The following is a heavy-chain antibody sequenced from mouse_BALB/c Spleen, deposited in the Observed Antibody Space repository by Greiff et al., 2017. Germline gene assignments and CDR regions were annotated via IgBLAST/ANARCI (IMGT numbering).Heavy chain of an antibody. CDR1: GFTFSSYA. CDR3: ARAARYDNYAMDY. CDR2: ISSGGST. D-gene: IGHD2-14*01. V-gene: IGHV5-6-5*01. Sequence: EVKVEESGGGLVKPGGSLKLSCAASGFTFSSYAMSWVRQTPEKRLEWVASISSGGSTYYPDSVKGRFTISRDNARNILYLQMSSLRSEDTAMYYCARAARYDNYAMDYWGQGTSVTVSS. J-gene: IGHJ4*01.